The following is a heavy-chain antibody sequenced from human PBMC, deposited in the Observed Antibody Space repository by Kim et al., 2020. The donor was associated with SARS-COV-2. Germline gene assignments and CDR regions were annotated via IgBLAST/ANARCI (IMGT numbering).Heavy chain of an antibody. Sequence: SETLSLTCTVSGGSISSSSYYWGWIRQPPGKGLEWIGSIYYSGSTYYNPSLKSRVTISVDTSKNQFSLKLSSVTAADTAVYYCARHEMYYYDSSGYYGGSGNWFDPWAREPWSPSPQ. CDR1: GGSISSSSYY. V-gene: IGHV4-39*01. CDR2: IYYSGST. D-gene: IGHD3-22*01. J-gene: IGHJ5*02. CDR3: ARHEMYYYDSSGYYGGSGNWFDP.